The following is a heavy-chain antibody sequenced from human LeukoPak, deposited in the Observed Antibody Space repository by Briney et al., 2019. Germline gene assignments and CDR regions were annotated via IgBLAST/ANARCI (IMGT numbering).Heavy chain of an antibody. CDR2: INPNSGGA. V-gene: IGHV1-2*02. CDR3: ARSPVRFSHSTAYSYGYPDS. Sequence: ASVEVSCKASGYTFTAYYMHWVRQAPGQGLEWMGWINPNSGGANYAQNFQGRVTMTRNTSISTAYMELSRLRSDDTAVYYCARSPVRFSHSTAYSYGYPDSWGQGTLVTVSS. J-gene: IGHJ4*02. D-gene: IGHD5-18*01. CDR1: GYTFTAYY.